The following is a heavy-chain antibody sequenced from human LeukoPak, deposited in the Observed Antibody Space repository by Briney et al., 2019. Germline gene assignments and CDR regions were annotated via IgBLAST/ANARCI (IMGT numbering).Heavy chain of an antibody. CDR2: ITPLFGAP. CDR3: ARPVRGGQLAP. Sequence: ASVKVSCKASGATFSSYAITWVRQAPGQGLEWVGGITPLFGAPPYGEKFQGRVTFTADRATNTAYMELSRLRSDDTAVYYCARPVRGGQLAPWGQGTLVTVSS. V-gene: IGHV1-69*06. J-gene: IGHJ5*02. CDR1: GATFSSYA. D-gene: IGHD3-16*01.